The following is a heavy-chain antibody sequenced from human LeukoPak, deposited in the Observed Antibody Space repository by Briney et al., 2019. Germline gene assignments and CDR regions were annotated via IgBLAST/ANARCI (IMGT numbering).Heavy chain of an antibody. V-gene: IGHV4-59*01. CDR1: GGSISGDY. CDR2: IYYSGST. D-gene: IGHD3-9*01. Sequence: PSETLSLTFTVSGGSISGDYWSWIRQPPGKRMEWIGYIYYSGSTNYNPSLKSRVTISVDTSKNQFSLKLSSVTAADTAVYYCARERVRYFDWCFDYWGQGTLVTVSS. J-gene: IGHJ4*02. CDR3: ARERVRYFDWCFDY.